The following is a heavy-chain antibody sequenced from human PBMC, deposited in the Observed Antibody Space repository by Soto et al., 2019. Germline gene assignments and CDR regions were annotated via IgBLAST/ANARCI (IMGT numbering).Heavy chain of an antibody. CDR1: GSSINSSGYY. V-gene: IGHV4-39*01. J-gene: IGHJ4*02. CDR2: MFYGVST. CDR3: ARLPSRHLVDY. D-gene: IGHD3-3*02. Sequence: SEILSVTCTVSGSSINSSGYYWGWIRQPPGKGLEWIGSMFYGVSTYYNPSLKSRVTVSVDTSNNQFSLNLRSVTAADTAVYYCARLPSRHLVDYWGQGTLVTVSS.